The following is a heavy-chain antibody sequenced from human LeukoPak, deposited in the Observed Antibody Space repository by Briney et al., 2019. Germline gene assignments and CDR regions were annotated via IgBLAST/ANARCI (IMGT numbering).Heavy chain of an antibody. CDR3: ARDLATTSTWEFDY. Sequence: ASVKVSCKASGYTFTGYYIHWVRQAPGQGLEWMGWIYPNTGGAKSAQRFQGRVTMTTDTSISTAYMELSGLTSDDTAVFYCARDLATTSTWEFDYWGQGTLVTVSS. CDR2: IYPNTGGA. D-gene: IGHD1-26*01. V-gene: IGHV1-2*02. J-gene: IGHJ4*02. CDR1: GYTFTGYY.